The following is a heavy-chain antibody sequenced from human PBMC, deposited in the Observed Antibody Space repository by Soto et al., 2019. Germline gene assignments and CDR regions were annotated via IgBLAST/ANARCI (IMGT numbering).Heavy chain of an antibody. D-gene: IGHD6-13*01. J-gene: IGHJ4*02. V-gene: IGHV1-3*01. CDR1: GYIFTTYG. Sequence: QVQLVQSGAEVKRPGASVKVSCKASGYIFTTYGIHWIRQAPGQGPEWMGWISVGSGNKRFSRDFQARLTISSDISASAAYMELSSLRSEDTAVYYCARSLTADGTLYFVNWGQGTLVTVSS. CDR3: ARSLTADGTLYFVN. CDR2: ISVGSGNK.